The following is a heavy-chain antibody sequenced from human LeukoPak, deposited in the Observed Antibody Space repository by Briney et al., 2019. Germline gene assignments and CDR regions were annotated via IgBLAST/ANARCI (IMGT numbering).Heavy chain of an antibody. Sequence: SETLSLTCAVYGGSFSGYYWSWIRQPPGKGLEWIGEINHSGSTNYNPSLKSRVTISVDTSKNQFSLKLSSVTAADTAVYSCARGGGLSIVVVPAAIWFDPWGQGTLVTVSS. CDR2: INHSGST. CDR1: GGSFSGYY. CDR3: ARGGGLSIVVVPAAIWFDP. D-gene: IGHD2-2*01. J-gene: IGHJ5*02. V-gene: IGHV4-34*01.